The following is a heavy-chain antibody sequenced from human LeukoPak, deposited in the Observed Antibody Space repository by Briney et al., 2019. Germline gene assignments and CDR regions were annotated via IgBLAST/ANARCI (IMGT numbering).Heavy chain of an antibody. V-gene: IGHV1-69*04. CDR2: IIPIFGIA. CDR3: ARASCGGDCSHTAKLPHDAFDI. D-gene: IGHD2-21*02. J-gene: IGHJ3*02. Sequence: AASVRVSCKASGGTFSSYAISWVRQAPGQGLEWMGRIIPIFGIANYAQKFQGRVTITADKSTSTAYMELSSLRSEDTAVYYCARASCGGDCSHTAKLPHDAFDIWGQGTMVTVSS. CDR1: GGTFSSYA.